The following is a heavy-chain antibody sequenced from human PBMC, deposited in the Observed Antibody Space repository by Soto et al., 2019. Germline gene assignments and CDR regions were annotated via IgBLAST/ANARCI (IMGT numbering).Heavy chain of an antibody. D-gene: IGHD2-8*01. CDR2: IYYSGST. Sequence: SETLYLTCTVSGGSISSGGYYWSWIRQHPGKGLEWIGYIYYSGSTYYNPSLKSRVTISVDTSKNQFSLKLSSVTAADTAVYYCARDHGNGVTRPNWFDPWGQGTLVTVSS. CDR1: GGSISSGGYY. V-gene: IGHV4-31*03. J-gene: IGHJ5*02. CDR3: ARDHGNGVTRPNWFDP.